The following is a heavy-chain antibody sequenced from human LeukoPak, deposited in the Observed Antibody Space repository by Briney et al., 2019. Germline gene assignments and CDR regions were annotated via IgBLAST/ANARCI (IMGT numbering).Heavy chain of an antibody. CDR2: FDPEDGET. D-gene: IGHD3-10*01. J-gene: IGHJ4*02. Sequence: ASVKVSCKVSGHTLTELSMHWVRQAPGKGLEWMGGFDPEDGETIYAQKFQGRVTMTEDTSTDTAYMELSSLRSEDTAVYYCATDGLGFGELSYWGQGTLATVSS. V-gene: IGHV1-24*01. CDR1: GHTLTELS. CDR3: ATDGLGFGELSY.